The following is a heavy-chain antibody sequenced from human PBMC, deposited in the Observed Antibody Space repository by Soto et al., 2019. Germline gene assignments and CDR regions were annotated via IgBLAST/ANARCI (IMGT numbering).Heavy chain of an antibody. CDR3: XXAXXXMXIFXY. V-gene: IGHV4-39*01. CDR1: GGSISSSSYY. J-gene: IGHJ4*01. Sequence: XSXTCTVSGGSISSSSYYWGWIRQPPGKGLEWIGSIYYSGSTYYNPSLKSRVTISVDTSKNQFSLKLSSVTAADTAVYXXXXAXXXMXIFXYWXXGTLVTVSS. CDR2: IYYSGST.